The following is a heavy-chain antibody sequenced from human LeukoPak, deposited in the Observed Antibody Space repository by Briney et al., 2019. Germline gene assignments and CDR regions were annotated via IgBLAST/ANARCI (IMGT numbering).Heavy chain of an antibody. D-gene: IGHD3-10*01. CDR3: ARVNYGSATKEDY. V-gene: IGHV4-39*07. CDR1: GGSISSSSYY. CDR2: IYYSGNT. J-gene: IGHJ4*02. Sequence: SETLSLTCTVSGGSISSSSYYWGWIRQPPGKGLEWIGSIYYSGNTYYNPSLKSRVTISVDTSKNQFSLKLSSVTAADTAVYYCARVNYGSATKEDYWGQGTLVTVSS.